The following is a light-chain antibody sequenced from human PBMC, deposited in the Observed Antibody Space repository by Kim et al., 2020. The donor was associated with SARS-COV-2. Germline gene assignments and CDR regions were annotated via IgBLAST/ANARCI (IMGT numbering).Light chain of an antibody. J-gene: IGLJ2*01. CDR1: DIGEKA. Sequence: KTAKITCAGSDIGEKAVHWYQQEPGRAPLLVIHSDNRRPSGIPGRIAGSKSGNTATLTISRVEAGVEADYYCQVWDETTEHVIVGGGTKVTVL. CDR2: SDN. CDR3: QVWDETTEHVI. V-gene: IGLV3-21*04.